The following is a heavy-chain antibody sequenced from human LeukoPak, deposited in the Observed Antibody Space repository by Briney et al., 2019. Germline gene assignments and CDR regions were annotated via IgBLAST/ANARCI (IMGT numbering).Heavy chain of an antibody. Sequence: PSETLSLTCAVYGGSFSGYYWSWIRQPPGKGLEWIGEINHSGSTNYNPSLKSRVTISVDTSKNQFSLKLSSVTAADTAVYYCARVTAYGRYFDWSYYFDYWGQGTLVTVSS. CDR1: GGSFSGYY. CDR3: ARVTAYGRYFDWSYYFDY. V-gene: IGHV4-34*01. J-gene: IGHJ4*02. CDR2: INHSGST. D-gene: IGHD3-9*01.